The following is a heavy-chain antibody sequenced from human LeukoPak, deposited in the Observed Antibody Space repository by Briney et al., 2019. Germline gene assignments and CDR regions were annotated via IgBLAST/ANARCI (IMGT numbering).Heavy chain of an antibody. CDR3: ATPGIRDQYDFDL. CDR2: INTDGSST. V-gene: IGHV3-74*01. CDR1: GFTFSSYW. J-gene: IGHJ4*02. Sequence: GESLKISCVASGFTFSSYWMHWVRQAPGKGLVWVSRINTDGSSTNYADSVKGRFTISRDNVKNTVYLQMNSLRAEDTAVYYCATPGIRDQYDFDLWGQGTLVTVSS. D-gene: IGHD6-13*01.